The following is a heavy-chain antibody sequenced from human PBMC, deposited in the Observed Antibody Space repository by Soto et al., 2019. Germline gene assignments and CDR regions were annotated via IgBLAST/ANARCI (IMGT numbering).Heavy chain of an antibody. J-gene: IGHJ4*02. D-gene: IGHD1-1*01. Sequence: SETLSLTCTVSGGSISSGGYYWSWIRQHPGKGLEWIGYIYYSGSIYYNPSLKSRFTISVDTSKNQFSLKLSSVTAADTAVYYCARYSDFHWNFDYWGQGTLVTVSS. CDR2: IYYSGSI. CDR1: GGSISSGGYY. V-gene: IGHV4-31*03. CDR3: ARYSDFHWNFDY.